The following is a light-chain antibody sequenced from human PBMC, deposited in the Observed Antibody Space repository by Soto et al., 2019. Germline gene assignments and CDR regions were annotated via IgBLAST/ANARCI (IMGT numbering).Light chain of an antibody. Sequence: DIQMTQSPSTLSASVGDRVTITCRASQSISGSLAWYQQKPGKAPKLLIYEASNLKSGVPSRFSCSGSGTAYTLTISSLQTDDSESYYCQQYNGYWTFGQGTRLEIK. V-gene: IGKV1-5*03. J-gene: IGKJ1*01. CDR1: QSISGS. CDR2: EAS. CDR3: QQYNGYWT.